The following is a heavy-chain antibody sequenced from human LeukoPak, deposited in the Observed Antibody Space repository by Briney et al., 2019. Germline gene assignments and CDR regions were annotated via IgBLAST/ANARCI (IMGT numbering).Heavy chain of an antibody. J-gene: IGHJ6*02. CDR3: ARGSGSYNGMDV. CDR2: IYPGDSDT. D-gene: IGHD3-10*01. CDR1: GYSFTSYW. V-gene: IGHV5-51*01. Sequence: GESLKISCKGSGYSFTSYWIGWVRQRPGKGLEWMGIIYPGDSDTRYSPSFQGQVTISADKSISTAYMELSSLRSEDTAVYYCARGSGSYNGMDVWGQGTTVTVSS.